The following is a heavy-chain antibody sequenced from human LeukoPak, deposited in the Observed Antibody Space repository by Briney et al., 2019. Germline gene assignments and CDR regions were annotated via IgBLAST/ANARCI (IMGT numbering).Heavy chain of an antibody. V-gene: IGHV3-21*01. D-gene: IGHD2-21*02. CDR3: ARYIVVVTADWYFDL. CDR1: GFTFSSYS. CDR2: ISSSSSYI. Sequence: GGSLRLSCAASGFTFSSYSMNWVRQAPGKGLEWVSSISSSSSYIYYADSVKGRFTISRDNAKNSLYLQMNSLRAEDTAVYYCARYIVVVTADWYFDLWGRGTLVTVSS. J-gene: IGHJ2*01.